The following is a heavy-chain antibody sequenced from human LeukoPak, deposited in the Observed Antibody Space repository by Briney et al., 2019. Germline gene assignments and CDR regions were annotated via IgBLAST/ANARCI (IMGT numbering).Heavy chain of an antibody. V-gene: IGHV3-23*01. CDR2: ISGSGGST. CDR3: AKSRSGIAAAGTNY. D-gene: IGHD6-13*01. J-gene: IGHJ4*02. CDR1: GFTFSSYA. Sequence: GGSLRLSCAASGFTFSSYAMSWVRQAPGKGLEWVSAISGSGGSTYYADSVKGRFTISRDNSKYTLYLQMNSLRAEDTAVYYCAKSRSGIAAAGTNYWGQGTLVTVSS.